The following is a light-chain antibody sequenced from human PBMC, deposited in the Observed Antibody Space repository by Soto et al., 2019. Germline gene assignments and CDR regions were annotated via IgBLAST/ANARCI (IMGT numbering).Light chain of an antibody. V-gene: IGKV3-11*01. J-gene: IGKJ3*01. CDR2: DAS. CDR3: QQRTNWPPFT. Sequence: DIVLTQSPATLSLSPGERATLSCRASQSVGTYLAWYQQKPGQAPRLLIYDASNRATGIPARFSGTGSGTDFTLPISTLEPEDFAAYYCQQRTNWPPFTFGPGTKVEIK. CDR1: QSVGTY.